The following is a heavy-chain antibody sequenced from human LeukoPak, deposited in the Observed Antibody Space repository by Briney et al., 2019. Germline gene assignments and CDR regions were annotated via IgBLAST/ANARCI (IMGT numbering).Heavy chain of an antibody. CDR3: ARDIADYYGSGSPFDY. CDR1: GFTFDDYG. D-gene: IGHD3-10*01. Sequence: GGSLRLSCAASGFTFDDYGMSWVRQAPGKGLEWVSGINWSGGSTGYADSVKGRFTISRDNAKNSLYLQMNRLRAEDTALYYCARDIADYYGSGSPFDYWGQGTLVTVSS. V-gene: IGHV3-20*04. CDR2: INWSGGST. J-gene: IGHJ4*02.